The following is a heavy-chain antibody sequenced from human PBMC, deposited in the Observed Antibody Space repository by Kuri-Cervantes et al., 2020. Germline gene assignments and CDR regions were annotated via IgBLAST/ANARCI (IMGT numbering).Heavy chain of an antibody. Sequence: PSETLSLTCTVSGGSVSSGSYYWSWIRQPPGKGLEWIGYIYYSGSTNYNPSLKSRVTISVDTSKNQFSLKLSSVTAADTAVYYCARLGSYYNFWSGYYIDYWGQGTLVTVSS. D-gene: IGHD3-3*01. CDR2: IYYSGST. CDR1: GGSVSSGSYY. CDR3: ARLGSYYNFWSGYYIDY. J-gene: IGHJ4*02. V-gene: IGHV4-61*01.